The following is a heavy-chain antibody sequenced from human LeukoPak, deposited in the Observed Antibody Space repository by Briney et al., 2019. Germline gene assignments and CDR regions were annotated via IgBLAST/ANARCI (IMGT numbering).Heavy chain of an antibody. CDR3: ASLSRTTVTFDY. D-gene: IGHD4-17*01. CDR2: IYYSGST. V-gene: IGHV4-59*01. CDR1: GGSISSYY. J-gene: IGHJ4*02. Sequence: SETLSLTCTVSGGSISSYYWSWIRQPPGKGLEWIGYIYYSGSTNYNPSLKSRVTISVDTSKNQFSLKLSSVTAADTAVYYCASLSRTTVTFDYWGQGTLVTVSS.